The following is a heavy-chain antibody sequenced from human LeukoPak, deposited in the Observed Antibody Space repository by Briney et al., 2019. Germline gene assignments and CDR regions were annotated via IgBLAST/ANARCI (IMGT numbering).Heavy chain of an antibody. Sequence: GASVKVSCKASGYTFTGYYMHWVRQAPGQGLEWMGWINPNSGGTNYAQKFQGRVTMTRDTSISTAYMELSRLRSDDTAVYYCARVLGKAHWRSPGDYWGQGTLVTVSS. CDR1: GYTFTGYY. CDR3: ARVLGKAHWRSPGDY. J-gene: IGHJ4*02. D-gene: IGHD3-3*01. CDR2: INPNSGGT. V-gene: IGHV1-2*02.